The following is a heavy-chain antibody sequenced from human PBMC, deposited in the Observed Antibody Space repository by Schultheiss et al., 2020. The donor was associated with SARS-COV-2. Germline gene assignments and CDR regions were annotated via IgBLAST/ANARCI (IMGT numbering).Heavy chain of an antibody. V-gene: IGHV4-59*08. Sequence: SETLSLTCTDSGGSISSYYWSWIRQPPGKGLEWIGYIYYSGSTNYNPSLKSRVTISVDTSKNQFSLKLSSVTAADTAVYYCATPRDGYRAYYFDYWGQGTLVTVSS. D-gene: IGHD5-24*01. J-gene: IGHJ4*02. CDR3: ATPRDGYRAYYFDY. CDR2: IYYSGST. CDR1: GGSISSYY.